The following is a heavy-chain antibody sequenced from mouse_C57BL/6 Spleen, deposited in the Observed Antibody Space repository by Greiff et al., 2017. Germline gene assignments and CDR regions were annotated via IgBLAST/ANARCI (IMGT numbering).Heavy chain of an antibody. CDR2: IDPETGGT. CDR3: TRELQYFDV. CDR1: GYTFTDYE. V-gene: IGHV1-15*01. Sequence: VQLQESGAELVRPGASVTLSCKASGYTFTDYEMHWVKQTPVHGLEWIGAIDPETGGTAYNQKFKGKAILTADKSSSTAYMELRSLTSEDSAVYYCTRELQYFDVWGTGTTVTVAS. D-gene: IGHD2-1*01. J-gene: IGHJ1*03.